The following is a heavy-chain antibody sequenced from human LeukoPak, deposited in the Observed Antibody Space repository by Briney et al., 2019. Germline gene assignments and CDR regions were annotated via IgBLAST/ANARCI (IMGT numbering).Heavy chain of an antibody. D-gene: IGHD6-6*01. CDR2: IYPGDSDT. Sequence: GESLKISCKGSGYNFSTYWIGWVRQMPGKGLEWMGIIYPGDSDTRYTPSFQGQVTISADKSINTAYLQWSSLKASDTAMYYCALRGLVRETKDLFDYWGQGTLVTVSS. CDR1: GYNFSTYW. V-gene: IGHV5-51*01. CDR3: ALRGLVRETKDLFDY. J-gene: IGHJ4*02.